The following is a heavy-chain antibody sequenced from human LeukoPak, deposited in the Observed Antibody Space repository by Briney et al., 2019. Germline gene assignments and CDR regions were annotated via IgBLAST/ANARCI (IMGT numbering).Heavy chain of an antibody. CDR1: GFTFNNYA. J-gene: IGHJ5*02. D-gene: IGHD3-22*01. V-gene: IGHV3-23*01. Sequence: GGSLRLTCAASGFTFNNYAMSWVRQAPGKGPEWLSAISGSGGSTTDADSVRGRFTTSRDNSKSTLYLQMNSLRAEDTAIYYCAKIFHTDGYYLGEHLFDAWGQGTLVTVSS. CDR2: ISGSGGST. CDR3: AKIFHTDGYYLGEHLFDA.